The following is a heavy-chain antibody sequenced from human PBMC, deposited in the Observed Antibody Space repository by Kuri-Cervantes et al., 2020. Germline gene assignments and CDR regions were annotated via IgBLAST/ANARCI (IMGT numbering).Heavy chain of an antibody. J-gene: IGHJ6*02. V-gene: IGHV3-7*01. Sequence: GGSLRLSCAASGFIFSSYWMSWVRQAPGKGLEWVANINQDGSETYYVDSLKGRFTISRDNAKNSLYLQMNSLRAEDTAVYYCARDSILTGTYYGMDVWGQGTTVTVSS. CDR2: INQDGSET. CDR1: GFIFSSYW. CDR3: ARDSILTGTYYGMDV. D-gene: IGHD3-9*01.